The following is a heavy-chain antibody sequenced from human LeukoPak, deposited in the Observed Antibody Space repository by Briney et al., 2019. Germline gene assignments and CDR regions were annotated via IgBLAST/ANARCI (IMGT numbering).Heavy chain of an antibody. CDR1: GFTFSSYG. CDR2: IWYDGSNK. J-gene: IGHJ4*02. CDR3: AREGPKLGITGQFDY. D-gene: IGHD7-27*01. V-gene: IGHV3-33*01. Sequence: GGSLRLSCAASGFTFSSYGMHWVRQAPGKGLEWVAVIWYDGSNKYYADSVKGRFTISRDNSKNTLYLQMNSLRAEDTAVYYCAREGPKLGITGQFDYWGQGTLSPSPQ.